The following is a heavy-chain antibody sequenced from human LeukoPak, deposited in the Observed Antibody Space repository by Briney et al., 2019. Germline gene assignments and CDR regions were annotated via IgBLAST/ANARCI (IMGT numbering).Heavy chain of an antibody. CDR3: ARGTSTAPGIDY. CDR1: GFDFATYW. J-gene: IGHJ4*02. CDR2: INSDGSGA. V-gene: IGHV3-74*01. D-gene: IGHD6-13*01. Sequence: PGGSLRLSCAASGFDFATYWMFWVRQAPGKGLVCVAQINSDGSGATYGDSAKGRFSISRDNAKNTLFLYMSGLRAEDTAVYYCARGTSTAPGIDYWGQGTLVAVSS.